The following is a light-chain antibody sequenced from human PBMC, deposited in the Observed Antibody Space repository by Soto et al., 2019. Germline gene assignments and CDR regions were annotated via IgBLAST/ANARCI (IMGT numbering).Light chain of an antibody. CDR2: AAS. CDR3: QQLNNYPPLT. CDR1: QGISSY. V-gene: IGKV1-9*01. Sequence: DIQMTQSPSSLSASVGDRVTITCRASQGISSYLAWYQQKPGKAPKLLIYAASTLQSGVPSRFSGSGSGTDFTLTISSLQPEDFATYYCQQLNNYPPLTFGGGTKVEIK. J-gene: IGKJ4*01.